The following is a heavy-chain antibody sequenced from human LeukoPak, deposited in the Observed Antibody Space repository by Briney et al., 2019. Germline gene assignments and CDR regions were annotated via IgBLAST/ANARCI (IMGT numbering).Heavy chain of an antibody. V-gene: IGHV4-59*01. J-gene: IGHJ6*02. CDR3: ARARVYCSSTSCQDYYGMDV. Sequence: SETLSLTCTVSGGSISSYYWSWIRQPPGKGPEWIGYIYYSGSTNYNPSLKSRVTISVDTSKNQSSLKLSSVTAADTAVYYCARARVYCSSTSCQDYYGMDVWGQGTTVTVSS. CDR1: GGSISSYY. CDR2: IYYSGST. D-gene: IGHD2-2*01.